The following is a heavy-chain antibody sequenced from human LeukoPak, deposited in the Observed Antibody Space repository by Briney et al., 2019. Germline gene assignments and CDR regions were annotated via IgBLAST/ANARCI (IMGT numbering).Heavy chain of an antibody. V-gene: IGHV4-59*01. CDR1: GGSITGYY. J-gene: IGHJ4*02. CDR3: AKQNVVVVAATSDY. D-gene: IGHD2-15*01. CDR2: ISYSGST. Sequence: SETLSLTCTVSGGSITGYYWSWIRQPPGKGLEWIGYISYSGSTNSNPSLKSRVTMSVDTSKNQFSLKLSSVTAADTAVYYCAKQNVVVVAATSDYWGQGTLVTVSS.